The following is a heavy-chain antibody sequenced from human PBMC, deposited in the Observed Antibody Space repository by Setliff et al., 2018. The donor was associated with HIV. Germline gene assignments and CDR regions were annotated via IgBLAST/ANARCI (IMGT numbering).Heavy chain of an antibody. CDR2: IKQDGSEK. CDR1: GFSFSNYW. J-gene: IGHJ5*02. Sequence: GGSLSLSCAASGFSFSNYWMSWVPQAPGKGLEWVANIKQDGSEKNYVDSVKGRFTISRDNAKNSLYLQMNSLRAEDTAVYYCARVSFGITGTPGWFDPWGQGTLVTVSS. D-gene: IGHD1-20*01. V-gene: IGHV3-7*01. CDR3: ARVSFGITGTPGWFDP.